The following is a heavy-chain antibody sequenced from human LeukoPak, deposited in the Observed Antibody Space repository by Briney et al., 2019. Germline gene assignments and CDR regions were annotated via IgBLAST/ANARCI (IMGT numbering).Heavy chain of an antibody. CDR1: GGSISSSSYY. D-gene: IGHD3-22*01. J-gene: IGHJ4*02. CDR2: IYYSGST. Sequence: SETLSLTCTVSGGSISSSSYYWGWIRQPPGKGLEWIGSIYYSGSTYYNPSLKSRVTISVDTSENQFSLKLSSVTAADTAVYYCASLQRITMIVVTEPDYWGQGTLVTVSS. V-gene: IGHV4-39*01. CDR3: ASLQRITMIVVTEPDY.